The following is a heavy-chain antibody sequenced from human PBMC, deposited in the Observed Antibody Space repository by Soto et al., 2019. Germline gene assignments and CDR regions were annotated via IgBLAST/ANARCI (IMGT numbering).Heavy chain of an antibody. CDR2: IYYSGST. CDR3: AGWIQPWSPIGRHYRYGDV. D-gene: IGHD5-18*01. V-gene: IGHV4-30-4*01. J-gene: IGHJ6*02. CDR1: GGSISSGDYY. Sequence: QVQLQESGPGLVKPSQTLSLTCTVSGGSISSGDYYWSWIRQPPGKGLEWIGYIYYSGSTYYNPSRKSRVTISVDTSKNQFSRKLSSVTAADTAVYYCAGWIQPWSPIGRHYRYGDVWGQGTTVTVSS.